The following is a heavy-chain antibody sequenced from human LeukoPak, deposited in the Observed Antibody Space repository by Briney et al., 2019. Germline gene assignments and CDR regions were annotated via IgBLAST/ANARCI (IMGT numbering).Heavy chain of an antibody. D-gene: IGHD3-22*01. CDR3: ARKYYCDSSGYYYDDAFDI. J-gene: IGHJ3*02. V-gene: IGHV1-2*06. CDR1: GYTFTAYC. CDR2: INPNSGGT. Sequence: VASVTVSCKASGYTFTAYCMHWVRQAPGQGLGWMGRINPNSGGTNYALNFQGRVTMTRDTSISTAYMELSRLRSDDTAVYYCARKYYCDSSGYYYDDAFDIWGQGTMVTVSS.